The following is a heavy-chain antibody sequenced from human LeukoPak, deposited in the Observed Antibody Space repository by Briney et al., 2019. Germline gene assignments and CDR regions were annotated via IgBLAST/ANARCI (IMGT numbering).Heavy chain of an antibody. Sequence: PGGSLRLSCAASGFTFSNAWMSWVRQAPGKGLEWVGRIKSKTDGGTTDYAAPVKGRFTISRDDSKNTLYLQMNSLKTEDTAVYYCTTPTTSTYYDFWSGYYPGGYYYHGMDVWGQGTTVTVSS. V-gene: IGHV3-15*01. CDR1: GFTFSNAW. CDR2: IKSKTDGGTT. J-gene: IGHJ6*02. CDR3: TTPTTSTYYDFWSGYYPGGYYYHGMDV. D-gene: IGHD3-3*01.